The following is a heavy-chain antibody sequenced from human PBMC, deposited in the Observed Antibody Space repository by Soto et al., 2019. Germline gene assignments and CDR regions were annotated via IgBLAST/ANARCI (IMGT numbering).Heavy chain of an antibody. CDR1: GFTFTTYG. J-gene: IGHJ4*02. Sequence: GGSLRLSCAASGFTFTTYGMHWVRQAPGKGLEWVSGASYDGSDKEYEETVKGRFSISRDNSMKTLDLQMLSLRPEDTAVYYCEKEHSGLHSRHYFDSWGQGTLVTVYS. V-gene: IGHV3-30*18. CDR3: EKEHSGLHSRHYFDS. CDR2: ASYDGSDK. D-gene: IGHD4-4*01.